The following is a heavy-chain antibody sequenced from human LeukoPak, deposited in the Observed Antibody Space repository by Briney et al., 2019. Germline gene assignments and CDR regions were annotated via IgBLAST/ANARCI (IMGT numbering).Heavy chain of an antibody. CDR1: GFTFSSYS. CDR2: ISSSSSTI. D-gene: IGHD5-12*01. J-gene: IGHJ3*02. CDR3: ARDGEMATIRGDAFDI. Sequence: GGSLRLSCAASGFTFSSYSMNWVRQAPGKGLEWVSYISSSSSTIYHADSVKGRFTISRDNAKNSLYLQMNSLRAEDTAVYYCARDGEMATIRGDAFDIWGQGTMVTVSS. V-gene: IGHV3-48*01.